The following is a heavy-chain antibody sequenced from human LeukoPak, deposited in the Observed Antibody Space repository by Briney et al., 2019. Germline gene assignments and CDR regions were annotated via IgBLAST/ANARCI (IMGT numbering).Heavy chain of an antibody. J-gene: IGHJ3*02. V-gene: IGHV1-3*01. CDR2: INAGNGNT. CDR3: ARDQREAHYYDSSGYYHDAFDI. Sequence: ASVKVSCKASGYTFTSYAMHWVRQAPGQRLEWMGWINAGNGNTKYSQKFQGRVTMTTDTSTSTAYMELRSLRSDDTAVYYCARDQREAHYYDSSGYYHDAFDIWGQGTMVTVSS. CDR1: GYTFTSYA. D-gene: IGHD3-22*01.